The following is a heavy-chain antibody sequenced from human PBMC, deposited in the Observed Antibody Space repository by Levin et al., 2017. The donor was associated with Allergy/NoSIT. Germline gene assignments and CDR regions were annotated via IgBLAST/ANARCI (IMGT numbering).Heavy chain of an antibody. CDR2: ISGSGGST. CDR3: AKDLDLITLEENRLLAMVRGVMDY. D-gene: IGHD3-10*01. J-gene: IGHJ4*02. Sequence: GESLKISCAASGFTFSSYAMSWVHQAPGKGLEWVSAISGSGGSTYYADSVKGRFTISRDNSKNTLYLQMNSLRAEDTAVYYCAKDLDLITLEENRLLAMVRGVMDYWGQGTLVTVSS. V-gene: IGHV3-23*01. CDR1: GFTFSSYA.